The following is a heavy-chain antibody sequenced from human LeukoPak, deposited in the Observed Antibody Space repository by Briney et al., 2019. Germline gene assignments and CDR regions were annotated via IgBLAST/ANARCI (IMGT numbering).Heavy chain of an antibody. V-gene: IGHV4-34*01. CDR1: GGSFSGYY. Sequence: PSETLSLTCAVYGGSFSGYYWSWIRQPPGKGLEWIGEINDSGSTNYNPSLKSRVTISVDTSKNQFSLKLSSVTAADTAVYYCARRNYYDSLYYFDYWGQGTLVTVSS. CDR2: INDSGST. J-gene: IGHJ4*02. D-gene: IGHD3-22*01. CDR3: ARRNYYDSLYYFDY.